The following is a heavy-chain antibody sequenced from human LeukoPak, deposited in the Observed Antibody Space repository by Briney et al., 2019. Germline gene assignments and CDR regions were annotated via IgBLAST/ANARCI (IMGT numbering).Heavy chain of an antibody. Sequence: PSQTLSLTCTVSGGSISSGSYYWRWIRQPAGKGLEWIGRIYTSGSTNYNPSLKSRVTISVDTSKNRFSLKLSSVTAADTAVYYCARGATSLDYWGQGTLVTVSS. CDR1: GGSISSGSYY. CDR2: IYTSGST. D-gene: IGHD1-26*01. V-gene: IGHV4-61*02. CDR3: ARGATSLDY. J-gene: IGHJ4*02.